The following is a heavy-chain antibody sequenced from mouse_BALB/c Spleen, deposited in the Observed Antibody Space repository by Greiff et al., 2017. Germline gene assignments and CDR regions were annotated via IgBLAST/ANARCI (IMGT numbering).Heavy chain of an antibody. CDR2: INPSSGYT. J-gene: IGHJ3*01. D-gene: IGHD2-2*01. Sequence: QVQLQQSGAELARPGASVKMSCKASGYTFTSYTMHWVKQRPGQGLEWIGYINPSSGYTNYNQKFKDKATLTADKSSSTAYMQLSSLTSEDSAVYYCARRGIYYGYDGGSWFAYWGQGTLVTVSA. V-gene: IGHV1-4*01. CDR1: GYTFTSYT. CDR3: ARRGIYYGYDGGSWFAY.